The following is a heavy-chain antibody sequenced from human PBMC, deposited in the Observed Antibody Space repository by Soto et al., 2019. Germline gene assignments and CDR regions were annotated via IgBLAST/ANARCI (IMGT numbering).Heavy chain of an antibody. V-gene: IGHV3-23*01. CDR3: AKDRAPDSSAYYDLQH. CDR1: GFTISNFP. CDR2: SGGSGGGT. D-gene: IGHD3-22*01. J-gene: IGHJ1*01. Sequence: GSLRLSSAASGFTISNFPLNWVRQAPGKGLEWVSTSGGSGGGTYYADSVRGRFTLSRDNSKNTLFLQMNSLRAEDTAVYYCAKDRAPDSSAYYDLQHWGQGTLVTVSS.